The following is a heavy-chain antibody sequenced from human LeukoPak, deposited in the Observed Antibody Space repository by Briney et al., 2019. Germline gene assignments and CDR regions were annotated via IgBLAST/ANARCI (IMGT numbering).Heavy chain of an antibody. J-gene: IGHJ4*02. Sequence: GGSLRLSCAASGFTFRSYNMNWVRQAPGKGLEWVSFISKTTTNIYYGDSVRGRFTISRDNAKNSIHLQMSSLRAEDSAVYYCVRGDGDLFDYWGQGPLVSVSS. CDR1: GFTFRSYN. V-gene: IGHV3-21*06. CDR3: VRGDGDLFDY. D-gene: IGHD4-17*01. CDR2: ISKTTTNI.